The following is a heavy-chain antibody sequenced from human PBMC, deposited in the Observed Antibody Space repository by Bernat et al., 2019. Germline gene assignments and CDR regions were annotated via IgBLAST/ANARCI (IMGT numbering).Heavy chain of an antibody. CDR1: GGSISSYY. J-gene: IGHJ5*02. CDR2: IYYSGST. D-gene: IGHD3-10*01. CDR3: ARLWFGQNNWFDP. Sequence: QVQLQESGPGLVKPSETLSLTCTVSGGSISSYYWSWIRQPPGKGLEWIGYIYYSGSTNYNPSLKSRVTISVDTSKNQFSLKLSSVIAADTAVYYCARLWFGQNNWFDPWGQGTLVTVSS. V-gene: IGHV4-59*08.